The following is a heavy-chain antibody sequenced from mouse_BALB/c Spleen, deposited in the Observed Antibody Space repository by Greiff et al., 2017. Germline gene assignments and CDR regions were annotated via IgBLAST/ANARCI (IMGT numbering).Heavy chain of an antibody. CDR3: ARRGGTWAMDY. J-gene: IGHJ4*01. CDR1: GYTFSSYW. Sequence: QVQLQQSGAELMKPGASVKISCKATGYTFSSYWIEWVKQRPGHGLEWIGEILPGSGSTNYNEKFKGKATFTADTSSNTAYMQLSSLTSEDSAVYYCARRGGTWAMDYWGQGTSVTVSS. CDR2: ILPGSGST. V-gene: IGHV1-9*01. D-gene: IGHD3-3*01.